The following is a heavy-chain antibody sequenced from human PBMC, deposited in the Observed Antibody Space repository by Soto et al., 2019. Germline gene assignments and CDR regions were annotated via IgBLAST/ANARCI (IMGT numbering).Heavy chain of an antibody. J-gene: IGHJ5*02. CDR3: ARAERDDSSRWWNWFDP. CDR2: TRNKANSYTT. CDR1: GFTFSDHY. Sequence: GGSLRLSCAASGFTFSDHYMDWVRQAPGKGLEWVGRTRNKANSYTTEYAASVKGRFTISRDDSKNSLYLQMNSLKTEDTAVYYCARAERDDSSRWWNWFDPWGQGTLVTVSS. V-gene: IGHV3-72*01. D-gene: IGHD6-13*01.